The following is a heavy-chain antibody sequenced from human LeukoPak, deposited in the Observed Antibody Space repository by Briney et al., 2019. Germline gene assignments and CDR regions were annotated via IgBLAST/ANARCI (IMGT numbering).Heavy chain of an antibody. CDR3: ARDHSYDFWSGSFNLFDY. J-gene: IGHJ4*02. Sequence: ASVKVSCKASGYTFTSYYMHWVREAPAQGLEWMGIINPSGGSTSYAQKFQGSVTMTRDTSTSTVYMELSSLRSEDTAVYYCARDHSYDFWSGSFNLFDYWGQGTLVTVSS. CDR1: GYTFTSYY. CDR2: INPSGGST. V-gene: IGHV1-46*01. D-gene: IGHD3-3*01.